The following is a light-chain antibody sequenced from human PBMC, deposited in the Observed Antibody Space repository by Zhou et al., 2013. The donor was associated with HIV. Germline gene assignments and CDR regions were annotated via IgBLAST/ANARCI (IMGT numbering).Light chain of an antibody. J-gene: IGKJ3*01. CDR1: QDVTSS. CDR2: GTS. V-gene: IGKV1-16*01. Sequence: DIQMTQSPSSVSASIGDTVIITCRASQDVTSSLAWYQQKPGKGPKLLIYGTSNLQIGAPSRFSGSGSGTEFTLTIRSLQPDDFATYYCQQYYSYPFTFGPGTKVDIK. CDR3: QQYYSYPFT.